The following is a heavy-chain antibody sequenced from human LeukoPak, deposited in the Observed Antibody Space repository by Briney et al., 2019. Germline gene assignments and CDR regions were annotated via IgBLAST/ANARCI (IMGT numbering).Heavy chain of an antibody. D-gene: IGHD3-22*01. CDR3: AKGSSGYFADL. CDR1: GFIFNNYG. V-gene: IGHV3-23*01. J-gene: IGHJ5*02. CDR2: ISNDGGGT. Sequence: GGSLRLSCAASGFIFNNYGLVWVRQAPGKGLEWVSAISNDGGGTTYADFVKGRFSVSRDNSKNTLFLQMNSLRAEDTALYYCAKGSSGYFADLWGQGTLVTVSS.